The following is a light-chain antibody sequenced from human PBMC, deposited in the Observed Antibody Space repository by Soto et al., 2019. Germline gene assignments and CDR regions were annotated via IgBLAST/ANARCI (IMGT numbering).Light chain of an antibody. J-gene: IGKJ4*01. Sequence: EIVLTQSPATLSLSPGERATLSCRASQSVSSYLAWYQWKPGQAPRLLIYDASNRATGIPARFSGSGSGTDSTLTISSLEPEDFAVYYCQQRSNWPLTFGGGTKVEIK. CDR2: DAS. CDR3: QQRSNWPLT. V-gene: IGKV3-11*01. CDR1: QSVSSY.